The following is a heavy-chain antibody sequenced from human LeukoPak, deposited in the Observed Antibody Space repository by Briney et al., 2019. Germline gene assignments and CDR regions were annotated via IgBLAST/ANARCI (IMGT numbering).Heavy chain of an antibody. CDR1: GFTFSSYC. J-gene: IGHJ5*02. CDR2: IRQDGSDE. Sequence: PGGSLRLSCAASGFTFSSYCMSWVRQAPGKGLEWVANIRQDGSDEYCVDSVKGRFTISRDNAKNSLYLQMNSLRAEDTAVYYCARGAAVAVADFWSSWGQGTLVTVSS. D-gene: IGHD6-19*01. V-gene: IGHV3-7*05. CDR3: ARGAAVAVADFWSS.